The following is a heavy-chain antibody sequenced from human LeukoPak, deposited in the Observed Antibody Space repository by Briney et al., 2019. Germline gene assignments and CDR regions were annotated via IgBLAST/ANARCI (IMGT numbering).Heavy chain of an antibody. CDR2: TNPNSGGT. J-gene: IGHJ3*01. V-gene: IGHV1-2*02. CDR1: GYTFTGYY. CDR3: ARHGGVVRGQGSDAFDV. D-gene: IGHD3-10*01. Sequence: ASVKVSCKASGYTFTGYYMHWVRQAPGQGLEWMGWTNPNSGGTNYAQKFQGRVTMTRDTSISTAYMELSRLRSDDTAVYYCARHGGVVRGQGSDAFDVWGQGTMVTVSS.